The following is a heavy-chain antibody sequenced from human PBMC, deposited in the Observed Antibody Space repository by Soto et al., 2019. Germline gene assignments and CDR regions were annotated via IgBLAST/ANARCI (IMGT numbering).Heavy chain of an antibody. D-gene: IGHD4-17*01. CDR2: VYYNRSN. CDR1: GASISGYY. V-gene: IGHV4-59*01. J-gene: IGHJ6*02. CDR3: ARWSDYGDYYFYGMDV. Sequence: SETLSLTCTDSGASISGYYWSWIRQPPGKGLEWIGHVYYNRSNNYNPSLKSRVVISIDTSRSQFSLKLKSLTAADTAVYYCARWSDYGDYYFYGMDVWGQGTTVT.